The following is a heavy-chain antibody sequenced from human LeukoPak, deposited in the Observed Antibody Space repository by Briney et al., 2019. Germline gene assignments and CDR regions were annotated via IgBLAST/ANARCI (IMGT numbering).Heavy chain of an antibody. V-gene: IGHV4-39*07. Sequence: PSETLSLTCTVSGGSISSSSYYWGWIRQPPGKGLEWIGSIYYSGSTYYNPSLKSRVTISVDTSKNQFSLKLSSVTAADTAVYYCARDYLGLRHDYWGQGTLVTVSS. CDR2: IYYSGST. D-gene: IGHD4-17*01. J-gene: IGHJ4*02. CDR3: ARDYLGLRHDY. CDR1: GGSISSSSYY.